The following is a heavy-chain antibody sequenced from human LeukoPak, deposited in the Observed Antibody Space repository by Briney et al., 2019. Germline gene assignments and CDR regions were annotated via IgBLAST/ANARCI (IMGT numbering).Heavy chain of an antibody. V-gene: IGHV1-18*01. J-gene: IGHJ4*02. Sequence: GASVKVSCKASGYTFTSYGISWVRQAPGQGLEWVGWISAYNGNTNYAQKLQGRVTMTTDTSTSTAYMELRSLRSDDTAVYYCARDIELRYFDWMPKVLENWGQGTLVTVSS. CDR1: GYTFTSYG. D-gene: IGHD3-9*01. CDR3: ARDIELRYFDWMPKVLEN. CDR2: ISAYNGNT.